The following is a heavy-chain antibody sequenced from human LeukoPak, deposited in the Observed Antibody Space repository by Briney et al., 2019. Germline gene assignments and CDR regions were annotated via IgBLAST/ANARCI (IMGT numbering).Heavy chain of an antibody. V-gene: IGHV1-18*01. CDR2: ISAYNGNT. J-gene: IGHJ4*02. Sequence: ASVKVSCKASGYTFTSYGISWVRQAPGQGLEWMGWISAYNGNTNYAQKLQGRVTMTTDTSTSTAYMELRSLRSDDTAVYYCAREKLTIFGVVTLYYFDYWGQGTLVTVSS. CDR1: GYTFTSYG. CDR3: AREKLTIFGVVTLYYFDY. D-gene: IGHD3-3*01.